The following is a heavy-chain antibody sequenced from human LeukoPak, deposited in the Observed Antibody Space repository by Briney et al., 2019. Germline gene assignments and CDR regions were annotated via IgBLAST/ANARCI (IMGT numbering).Heavy chain of an antibody. Sequence: PGGSLRLSCAASGFTFSSYAMHWVRQAPGKGLEWVAVISYDGSNKYYADSVKGRFTISRDNSKNTLYLQMNSLRAEDTAVYYCAKSPEWLLLPPFDYWGQGTLVTVSS. D-gene: IGHD3-22*01. CDR2: ISYDGSNK. V-gene: IGHV3-30-3*01. J-gene: IGHJ4*02. CDR1: GFTFSSYA. CDR3: AKSPEWLLLPPFDY.